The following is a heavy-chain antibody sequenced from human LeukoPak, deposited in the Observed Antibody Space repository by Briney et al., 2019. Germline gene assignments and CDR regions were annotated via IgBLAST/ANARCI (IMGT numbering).Heavy chain of an antibody. CDR1: SGSFSGYY. V-gene: IGHV4-34*01. D-gene: IGHD6-19*01. Sequence: PSETLSLTCAVYSGSFSGYYWSWIRQPPGKGLEWIGEINHSGSTSYNPSLKSRVTVSVDTSKNQFSLKLGSVTAADTAVYYCARGLTFRGGWYGAFDFWGQGTMVTVSS. J-gene: IGHJ3*01. CDR2: INHSGST. CDR3: ARGLTFRGGWYGAFDF.